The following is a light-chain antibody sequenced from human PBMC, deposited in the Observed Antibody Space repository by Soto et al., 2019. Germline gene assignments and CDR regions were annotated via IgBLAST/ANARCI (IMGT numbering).Light chain of an antibody. CDR1: QTVNSDY. Sequence: EIVSTQSPGTLSLSPGETATLPCRASQTVNSDYLAWFQQRPGQAPRLLIFATSRRATDIPDRFSGSGSGTDFTLAIRRLEPEDFAVYYCHQFGCSPRTFGQGTKVDIK. V-gene: IGKV3-20*01. CDR2: ATS. J-gene: IGKJ1*01. CDR3: HQFGCSPRT.